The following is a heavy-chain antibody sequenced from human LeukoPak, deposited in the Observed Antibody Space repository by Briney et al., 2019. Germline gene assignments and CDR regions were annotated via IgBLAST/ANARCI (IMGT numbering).Heavy chain of an antibody. Sequence: GGSLRLSCAASGFTFSSYWMSWVRQAPGKGLEWVANIKQDGSEKYYVDSVKGRFTISRDNAKNSLYLQMNSLRAEDTAVYYCARAHPLYFDALPTDDDTFDIWGQGTMVTVSS. CDR1: GFTFSSYW. CDR2: IKQDGSEK. D-gene: IGHD3-9*01. V-gene: IGHV3-7*01. J-gene: IGHJ3*02. CDR3: ARAHPLYFDALPTDDDTFDI.